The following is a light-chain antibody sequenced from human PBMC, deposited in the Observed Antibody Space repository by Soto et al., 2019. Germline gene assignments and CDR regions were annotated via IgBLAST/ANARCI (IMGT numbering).Light chain of an antibody. CDR1: QSISSW. V-gene: IGKV1-5*01. Sequence: QMTQYKYTLSVSVRDRVTITRRASQSISSWLAWYHQKPGKAPKLLIYDASSLESGVPSRFSGSGSGTEFTLTISSLQYDDFATYYCQQYHSHFWPVGQGGKVAIK. CDR2: DAS. CDR3: QQYHSHFWP. J-gene: IGKJ1*01.